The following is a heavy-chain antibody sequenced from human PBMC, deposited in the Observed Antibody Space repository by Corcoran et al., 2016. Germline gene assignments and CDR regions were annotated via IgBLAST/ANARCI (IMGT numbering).Heavy chain of an antibody. CDR3: ARDSLGKQFVGIDP. Sequence: QVQLQESGPGLVKTSQTLSLTCTVSGGSISSGGYYWSWIRQHPGKGLAWIGYIYYSGSTYYNPSLKSRVTISVDTSTNQFSLKMSSVTAADTAVYYCARDSLGKQFVGIDPWGQGTLVTVSS. D-gene: IGHD6-6*01. CDR2: IYYSGST. J-gene: IGHJ5*02. V-gene: IGHV4-31*03. CDR1: GGSISSGGYY.